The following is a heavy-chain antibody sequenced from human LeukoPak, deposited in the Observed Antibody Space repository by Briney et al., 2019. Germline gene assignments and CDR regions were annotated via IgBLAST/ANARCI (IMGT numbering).Heavy chain of an antibody. D-gene: IGHD3/OR15-3a*01. CDR3: ARGTYYFDY. CDR2: KYHSGST. Sequence: PSETLSLTCSISRHSISSAYYWGWIRQPPGKGLEWIWSKYHSGSTFYNPSLKSRVTMSVDTSKNQFSLKLTSVTAADTAVYYCARGTYYFDYWGQGTLVTVSS. J-gene: IGHJ4*02. V-gene: IGHV4-38-2*02. CDR1: RHSISSAYY.